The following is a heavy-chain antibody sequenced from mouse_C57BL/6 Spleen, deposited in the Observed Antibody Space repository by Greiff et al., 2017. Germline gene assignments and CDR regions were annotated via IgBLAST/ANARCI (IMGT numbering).Heavy chain of an antibody. J-gene: IGHJ3*01. Sequence: VQLQQSGPELVKPGASVKIPCKASGYTFTDYNMDWVKQSHGKSLEWIGDINPNNGGTIYNQKFKGKATLTVDKSSSTAYMELRSLTSEDTAVYYCARRGRLRFAYWGQGTLVTVSA. D-gene: IGHD2-12*01. CDR2: INPNNGGT. CDR1: GYTFTDYN. CDR3: ARRGRLRFAY. V-gene: IGHV1-18*01.